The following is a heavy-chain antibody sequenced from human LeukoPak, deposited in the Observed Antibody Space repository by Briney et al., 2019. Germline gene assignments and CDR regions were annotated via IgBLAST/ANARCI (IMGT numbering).Heavy chain of an antibody. Sequence: GASVKVSCKASGYTLTSYGISWVRQAPGQGLEWMGWISAYNGNTNYAQKLQGRVTMTTDTSTSTAYMELRSLRSDDTAVYYCARDPPIAAAGTDGYWGQGTLVTVSS. CDR2: ISAYNGNT. J-gene: IGHJ4*02. D-gene: IGHD6-13*01. CDR3: ARDPPIAAAGTDGY. V-gene: IGHV1-18*01. CDR1: GYTLTSYG.